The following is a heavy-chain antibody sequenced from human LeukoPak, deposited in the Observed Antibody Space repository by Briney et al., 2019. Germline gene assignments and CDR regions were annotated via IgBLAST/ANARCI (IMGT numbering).Heavy chain of an antibody. J-gene: IGHJ4*02. CDR2: ISSGSTI. V-gene: IGHV3-11*04. CDR1: GFTFSDYY. D-gene: IGHD3-10*01. CDR3: ARAYYGSALPFDY. Sequence: PGGSLRLSCAASGFTFSDYYMSWIRQAPGKGLEWVSYISSGSTIYYADSVKGRFTISRDNAKNSLYLQMNSLRAEDTAVYYCARAYYGSALPFDYWGQGTLVTVSS.